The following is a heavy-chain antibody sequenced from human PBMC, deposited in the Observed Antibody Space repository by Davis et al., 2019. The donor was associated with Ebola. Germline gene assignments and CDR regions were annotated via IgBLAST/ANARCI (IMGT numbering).Heavy chain of an antibody. Sequence: SVKVSCKASGGTFSSYAISWVRQAPGQGLEWMGGFIPIFGTANYAQMFQGRVTITADKSTSTAYMELSSLRFEDTAVYYCARGDGSSRFNWFDPWGQGTLVTVSS. CDR2: FIPIFGTA. J-gene: IGHJ5*02. V-gene: IGHV1-69*06. CDR1: GGTFSSYA. D-gene: IGHD6-13*01. CDR3: ARGDGSSRFNWFDP.